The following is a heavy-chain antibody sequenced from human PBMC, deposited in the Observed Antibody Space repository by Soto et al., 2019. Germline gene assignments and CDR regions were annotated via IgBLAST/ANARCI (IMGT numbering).Heavy chain of an antibody. D-gene: IGHD3-10*01. CDR1: GFTFSSYG. CDR3: AKIGVKPTS. Sequence: QVQLVASGGGVVQPGRSLRLSCAASGFTFSSYGMHWVRQAPGKGLEWVAVISYDGSNKYYADSVKGRFTISRDNSKNTLYLQMNSLRAEDTAVYYCAKIGVKPTSWGQGTLVTVSS. V-gene: IGHV3-30*18. CDR2: ISYDGSNK. J-gene: IGHJ5*02.